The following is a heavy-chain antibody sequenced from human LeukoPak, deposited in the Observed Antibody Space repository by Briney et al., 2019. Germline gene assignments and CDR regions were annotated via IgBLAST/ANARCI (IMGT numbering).Heavy chain of an antibody. J-gene: IGHJ6*02. D-gene: IGHD5-18*01. CDR3: AKDLARGYSYGYYYYYGMDV. V-gene: IGHV3-23*01. Sequence: GGSLRLSCAASGFTFSSYAMSWVRQAPGKGLEWVSAISGSGGSTYYADSVKGRFTISRDNSKNALYLQMNSLRAEDTAVYYCAKDLARGYSYGYYYYYGMDVWGQGTTVTVSS. CDR2: ISGSGGST. CDR1: GFTFSSYA.